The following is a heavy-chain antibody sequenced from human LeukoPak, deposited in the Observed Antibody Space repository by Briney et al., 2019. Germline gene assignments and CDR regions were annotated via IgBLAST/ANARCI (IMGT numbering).Heavy chain of an antibody. CDR1: GYSFTSYW. CDR2: IYPGDSDT. J-gene: IGHJ3*02. D-gene: IGHD2-2*01. CDR3: ARLRRYCSSTSCHKDAFDI. V-gene: IGHV5-51*01. Sequence: GESLKISCKGSGYSFTSYWIGWVRQMPGKGLEWMGIIYPGDSDTRYSPSFQGQVTISADKSISTAYLQWSSLKASDTAMYYCARLRRYCSSTSCHKDAFDIWGQGTMVTVSS.